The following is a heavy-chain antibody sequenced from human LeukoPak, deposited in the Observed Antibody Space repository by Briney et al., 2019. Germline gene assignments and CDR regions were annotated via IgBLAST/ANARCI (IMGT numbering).Heavy chain of an antibody. CDR2: IYYSGST. D-gene: IGHD2-2*01. Sequence: SETLSLTCAVYGGSFSGYYWSWIRQPPGKGLEWIGYIYYSGSTNYNPSLKSRVTISVDTSKNQFSLKLSSVTAADTAVYYCARAWGDIVVVPAAPYGMDVWGQGTTVTVSS. V-gene: IGHV4-59*01. J-gene: IGHJ6*02. CDR1: GGSFSGYY. CDR3: ARAWGDIVVVPAAPYGMDV.